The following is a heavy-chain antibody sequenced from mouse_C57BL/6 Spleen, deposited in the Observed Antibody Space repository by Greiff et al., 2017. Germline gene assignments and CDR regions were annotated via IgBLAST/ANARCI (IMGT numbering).Heavy chain of an antibody. V-gene: IGHV1-69*01. Sequence: QVQLQQPGAELVMPGASVKLSCKASGYTFTSYWMHWVKQRPGQGLEWIGEIDPSDSYTNYNQKFKGKSTLTVDKSSSTAYMQLSSLTSEDSAVYYCARRGIYYYGSLMDDWGQGTSVTVSS. CDR3: ARRGIYYYGSLMDD. D-gene: IGHD1-1*01. J-gene: IGHJ4*01. CDR2: IDPSDSYT. CDR1: GYTFTSYW.